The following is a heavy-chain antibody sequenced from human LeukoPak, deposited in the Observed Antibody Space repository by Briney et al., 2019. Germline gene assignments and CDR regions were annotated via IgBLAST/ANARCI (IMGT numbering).Heavy chain of an antibody. CDR1: GFTFSDYY. CDR3: ARGGAAAGDYYYYMDV. Sequence: GGSLRLSCAAPGFTFSDYYMSWIRQAPGKGLEWVSYISSSGSTIYYADSVKGRFTISRDNAKSSLYLQMNSLRAEDTAMYYCARGGAAAGDYYYYMDVWGKGTTVTISS. CDR2: ISSSGSTI. D-gene: IGHD6-13*01. V-gene: IGHV3-11*01. J-gene: IGHJ6*03.